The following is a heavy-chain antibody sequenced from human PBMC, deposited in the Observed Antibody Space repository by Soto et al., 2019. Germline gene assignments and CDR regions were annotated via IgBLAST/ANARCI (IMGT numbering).Heavy chain of an antibody. CDR2: ISGSGGRT. J-gene: IGHJ3*02. D-gene: IGHD4-17*01. Sequence: EVQLLESGGNLIQPGGSLRLSCAASGFTFRNYAMSWVRQAPGAGPEWVSGISGSGGRTYYADSVKGRFTISRDNSNNALFLQMNSLRAEDTALYYCAKDPNGDYFGAFDIWGRGTMVTVSS. CDR1: GFTFRNYA. CDR3: AKDPNGDYFGAFDI. V-gene: IGHV3-23*01.